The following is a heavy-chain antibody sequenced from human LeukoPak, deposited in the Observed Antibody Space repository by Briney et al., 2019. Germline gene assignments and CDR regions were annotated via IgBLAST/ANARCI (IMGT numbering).Heavy chain of an antibody. Sequence: GGSLRLSCVASGFTFSSYNVNWVRQAPGKGLEWVSYISTGSSTIDYADSVKGRFTISRDNAKNSLYLQMNSLRDEDTAVYYCASEYCSSTSCYSFNYWGQGTLVTVSS. CDR1: GFTFSSYN. D-gene: IGHD2-2*02. CDR3: ASEYCSSTSCYSFNY. J-gene: IGHJ4*02. CDR2: ISTGSSTI. V-gene: IGHV3-48*02.